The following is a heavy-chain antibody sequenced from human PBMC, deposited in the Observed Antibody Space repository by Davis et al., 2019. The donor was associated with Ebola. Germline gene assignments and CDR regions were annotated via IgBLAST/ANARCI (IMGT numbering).Heavy chain of an antibody. CDR1: GGSISNSYW. J-gene: IGHJ4*02. CDR2: IFHSGST. V-gene: IGHV4-4*02. D-gene: IGHD3-3*01. CDR3: ARDTGWS. Sequence: PSETLSLTCAVSGGSISNSYWWSCVRQPPGKGLEWIGEIFHSGSTHYNPSLKSRVTISVDKSENHFSLKLSSVTAADTAVYYCARDTGWSWGQGTLVTVSS.